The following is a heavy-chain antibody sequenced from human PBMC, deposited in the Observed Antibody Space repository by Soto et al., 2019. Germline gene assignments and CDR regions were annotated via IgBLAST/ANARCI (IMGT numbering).Heavy chain of an antibody. CDR1: GGSISSSNW. CDR2: IYHSGST. D-gene: IGHD6-6*01. J-gene: IGHJ5*02. Sequence: QVQLQESGPGLVNPSGTLSLTCAVSGGSISSSNWWSWVRQPPGKGLEWIGGIYHSGSTNYNPSHKSRVTISVDKSKNQFSLKLSSVTAADTAVYSCARRIIAARGGWFDPWGQGTLVTVSS. V-gene: IGHV4-4*02. CDR3: ARRIIAARGGWFDP.